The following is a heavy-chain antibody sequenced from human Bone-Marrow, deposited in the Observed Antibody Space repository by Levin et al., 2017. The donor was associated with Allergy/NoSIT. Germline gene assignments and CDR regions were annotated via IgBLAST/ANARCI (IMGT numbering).Heavy chain of an antibody. Sequence: GGSLRLSCAASGFTFSTYSMNWVRQSPGKGLDWVSSITSSSSYIYYADSVKGRFTISRDNAKNSLYLQMNSLRVEDTAVYYCARGLEYSGLPWGQGTLVTVSS. J-gene: IGHJ5*02. CDR2: ITSSSSYI. V-gene: IGHV3-21*01. D-gene: IGHD5-12*01. CDR3: ARGLEYSGLP. CDR1: GFTFSTYS.